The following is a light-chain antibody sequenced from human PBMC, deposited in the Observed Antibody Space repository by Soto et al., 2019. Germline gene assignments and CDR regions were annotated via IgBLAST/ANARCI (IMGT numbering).Light chain of an antibody. CDR1: QNVDSY. Sequence: EIVLTQAPDTLSLSPWERTTVSCRASQNVDSYLAWYQHKPGQAPRLLIYGTSSRAIGIQDRFSGSGSGTDFTLTISRVEPEDFAVYYCQQYATSPTTFGQGARLDNK. CDR3: QQYATSPTT. V-gene: IGKV3-20*01. J-gene: IGKJ5*01. CDR2: GTS.